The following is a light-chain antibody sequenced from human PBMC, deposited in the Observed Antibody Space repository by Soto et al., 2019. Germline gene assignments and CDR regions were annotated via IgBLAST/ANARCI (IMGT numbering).Light chain of an antibody. Sequence: QSALTQPASVSGSPGQLITISCTGSSSDIGGYNYVSWYQQYPGKAPKLMIYEVSNRPSGVSNRFSASKSGNTASLTISGLQAEDETDYYCSSYTNSGTWVFGGGTKLTVL. V-gene: IGLV2-14*01. J-gene: IGLJ3*02. CDR1: SSDIGGYNY. CDR3: SSYTNSGTWV. CDR2: EVS.